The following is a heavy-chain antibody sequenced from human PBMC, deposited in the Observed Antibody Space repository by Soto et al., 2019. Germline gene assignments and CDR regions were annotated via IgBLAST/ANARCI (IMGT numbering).Heavy chain of an antibody. Sequence: QVQVVQSGAEVKKPGASVKVSCTASGYTFTGYQMHWVRQAPGQGLEWMGWFNPNSGGTNSAQKFQGRVTMTGDTSISTAYMELNRLTSDDTAVYFCARGRTIVSPGNWGQGTLVSVSS. J-gene: IGHJ4*02. CDR1: GYTFTGYQ. D-gene: IGHD2-21*01. CDR3: ARGRTIVSPGN. CDR2: FNPNSGGT. V-gene: IGHV1-2*02.